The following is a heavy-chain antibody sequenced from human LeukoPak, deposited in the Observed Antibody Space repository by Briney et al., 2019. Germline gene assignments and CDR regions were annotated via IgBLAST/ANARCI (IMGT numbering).Heavy chain of an antibody. D-gene: IGHD6-6*01. Sequence: GGSLRLSCAASGFTFSDYSMTWIRQAPGKGLEWVSYITGSSSYTNYADSVKGRFTISRDNAKNSLYLQINSLRAEDTAVYYCARSSYSNSSSVWGQGTMVTVSS. CDR3: ARSSYSNSSSV. CDR1: GFTFSDYS. CDR2: ITGSSSYT. V-gene: IGHV3-11*03. J-gene: IGHJ3*01.